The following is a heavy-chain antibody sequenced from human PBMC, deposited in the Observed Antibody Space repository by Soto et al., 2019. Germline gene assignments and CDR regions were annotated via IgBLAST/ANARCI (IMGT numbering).Heavy chain of an antibody. CDR2: IYYGGNT. CDR3: ARTPYDDYREFQY. V-gene: IGHV4-39*01. D-gene: IGHD4-17*01. CDR1: GGSISSSSYYY. J-gene: IGHJ1*01. Sequence: SETLSLTCTVSGGSISSSSYYYWGWIRQPPGKGLEWIGNIYYGGNTYYNPSLKSRVTMSVDTSQNQFSLKLSSVTAADTGVYYCARTPYDDYREFQYRGQGTLVTVSS.